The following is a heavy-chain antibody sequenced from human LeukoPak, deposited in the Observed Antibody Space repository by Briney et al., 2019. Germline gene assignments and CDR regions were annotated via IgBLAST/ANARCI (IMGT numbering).Heavy chain of an antibody. V-gene: IGHV1-8*01. CDR2: MNPNSGNT. D-gene: IGHD5-18*01. J-gene: IGHJ3*02. CDR3: ARGVDTAYDAFDI. Sequence: ASVKVSCKASGYTFTSYDINWVRQATGQGLEWMGWMNPNSGNTGYAQKFQGRVTMTRNTSISTAYMELSSLRSEDTAVDYCARGVDTAYDAFDIWGQGTMVTVSS. CDR1: GYTFTSYD.